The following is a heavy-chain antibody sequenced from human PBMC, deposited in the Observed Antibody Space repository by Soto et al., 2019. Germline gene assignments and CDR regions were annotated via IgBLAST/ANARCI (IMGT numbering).Heavy chain of an antibody. CDR2: IYYSGRT. D-gene: IGHD3-10*01. Sequence: TLSLNCTITGSSIRSSSSYWGWIRKPPGKGLEWIGNIYYSGRTYYNPSLKSRVTISVDWSKNQFSLKLSSVTAADTAVYYCAIESFTMVRGVIIRAGYYYYGMDVWGQGTTVT. CDR1: GSSIRSSSSY. V-gene: IGHV4-39*02. CDR3: AIESFTMVRGVIIRAGYYYYGMDV. J-gene: IGHJ6*02.